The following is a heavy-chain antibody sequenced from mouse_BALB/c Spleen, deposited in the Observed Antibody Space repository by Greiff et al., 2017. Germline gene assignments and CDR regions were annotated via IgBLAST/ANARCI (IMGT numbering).Heavy chain of an antibody. D-gene: IGHD1-1*01. V-gene: IGHV2-6-7*01. CDR1: GFSLTGYG. J-gene: IGHJ4*01. CDR2: IWGDGST. CDR3: AREALYYYGSSPPSMDY. Sequence: VHLVESGPGLVAPSQSLSITCTVSGFSLTGYGVNWVRQPPGKGLEWLGMIWGDGSTDYNSALKSRLSISKDNSKSQVFLKMNSLQTDDTARYYCAREALYYYGSSPPSMDYWGQGTSVTVSS.